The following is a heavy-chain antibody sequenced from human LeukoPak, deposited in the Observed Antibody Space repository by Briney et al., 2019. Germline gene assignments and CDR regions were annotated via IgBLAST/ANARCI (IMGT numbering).Heavy chain of an antibody. CDR2: INQDAGVK. D-gene: IGHD1/OR15-1a*01. CDR3: AKQRGQGYYFDY. Sequence: GGSLRLSCAASGFTFSGYWMSWVRQAPGKGLEWVANINQDAGVKYYVDSVKGRFTISRDNVNHSLYLQMNSLRAEDTAVYHCAKQRGQGYYFDYWGQGTLVTVSS. J-gene: IGHJ4*02. V-gene: IGHV3-7*01. CDR1: GFTFSGYW.